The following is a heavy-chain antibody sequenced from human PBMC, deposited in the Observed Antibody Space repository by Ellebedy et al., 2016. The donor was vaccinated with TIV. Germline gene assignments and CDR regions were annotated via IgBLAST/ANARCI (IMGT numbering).Heavy chain of an antibody. CDR1: GFTFSSYW. Sequence: GESLKISXAASGFTFSSYWMSWVRQAPGKGLEWVANIKQDGSEKYYVDSVKGRFTISRDNAKNSLYLQMNSLRAEDTAVYYCARDSVTTKYWGQGTLVTVSS. V-gene: IGHV3-7*01. J-gene: IGHJ4*02. D-gene: IGHD4-11*01. CDR3: ARDSVTTKY. CDR2: IKQDGSEK.